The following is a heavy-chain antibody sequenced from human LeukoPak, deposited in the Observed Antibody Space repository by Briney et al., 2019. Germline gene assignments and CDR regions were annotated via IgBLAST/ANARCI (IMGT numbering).Heavy chain of an antibody. J-gene: IGHJ6*02. D-gene: IGHD6-19*01. CDR2: ISAYNGNT. CDR1: GYTFTSYG. CDR3: ARDIGPVAGGTYYYYYYGMDV. V-gene: IGHV1-18*01. Sequence: ASVKVSCKASGYTFTSYGISWVRQAPGQGLEWMGWISAYNGNTNYAQKLQGRVTMTTDTSTSTAYMELRSLRSDDTAVYYCARDIGPVAGGTYYYYYYGMDVWGQGTTVTVSS.